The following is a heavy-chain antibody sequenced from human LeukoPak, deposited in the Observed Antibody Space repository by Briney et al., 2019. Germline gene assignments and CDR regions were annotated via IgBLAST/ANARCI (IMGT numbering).Heavy chain of an antibody. CDR1: GVSISSSNSY. CDR2: VYYTGNT. J-gene: IGHJ4*02. Sequence: PSETLSLTCTVSGVSISSSNSYWGWIRQPPGKGLEWIGSVYYTGNTYYNASLKSRVTIVIDTSKNQISLRLTSVTATDTAMYYCARMRIYYFDYWGQGTLVTVSS. CDR3: ARMRIYYFDY. V-gene: IGHV4-39*01. D-gene: IGHD1-14*01.